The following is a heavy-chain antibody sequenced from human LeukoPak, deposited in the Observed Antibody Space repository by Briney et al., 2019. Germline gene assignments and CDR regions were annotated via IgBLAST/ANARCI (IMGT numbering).Heavy chain of an antibody. J-gene: IGHJ4*02. CDR3: ASVAMATTNFDY. D-gene: IGHD5-24*01. CDR1: RGSFSDHY. CDR2: INHSGIT. Sequence: SETLSLTCAVYRGSFSDHYWSWIRQPPGKGLEWIGEINHSGITSHNPSLKSRVTTSVDTSKNEISLKVSSVSAADTAVYYCASVAMATTNFDYWGQGILVTVSS. V-gene: IGHV4-34*01.